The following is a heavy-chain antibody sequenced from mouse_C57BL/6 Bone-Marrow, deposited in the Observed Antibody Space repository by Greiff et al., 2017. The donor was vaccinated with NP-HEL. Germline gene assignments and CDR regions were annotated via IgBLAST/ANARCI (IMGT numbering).Heavy chain of an antibody. CDR3: ARPFYYDYPYYAMDY. CDR1: GYTFTSYG. J-gene: IGHJ4*01. Sequence: VQLKQSGAELARPGASVKLSCKASGYTFTSYGISWVKQRTGQGLEWIGEIYPRSGNTYYNEKFKGKATLTADKSSSTAYMELRSLTSEDSAVYFCARPFYYDYPYYAMDYWGQGTSVTVSS. V-gene: IGHV1-81*01. CDR2: IYPRSGNT. D-gene: IGHD2-4*01.